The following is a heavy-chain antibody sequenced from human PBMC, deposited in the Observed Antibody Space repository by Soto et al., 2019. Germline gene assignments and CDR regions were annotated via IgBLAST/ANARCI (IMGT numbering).Heavy chain of an antibody. Sequence: SVKVSCKASTGTFSSYALSWVRQAPGQGLEWMGGIIPVIATTNYAQKFQGRVSITADESTSTAYMELSSLRSEDTAVYYCACNWGSSLRNWLDPWGQGTLVTVSS. D-gene: IGHD3-16*01. V-gene: IGHV1-69*13. CDR3: ACNWGSSLRNWLDP. CDR1: TGTFSSYA. CDR2: IIPVIATT. J-gene: IGHJ5*02.